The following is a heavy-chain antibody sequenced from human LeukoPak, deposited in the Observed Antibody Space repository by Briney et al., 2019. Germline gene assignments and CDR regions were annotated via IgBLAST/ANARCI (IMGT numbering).Heavy chain of an antibody. Sequence: PGRPLRLSCAASGFTFDDYAMHWVRQAPGKGLEWVSGINWNSGSVGYADSVKGRFIISRDNAKNSLYLHMNSLRAEDTALYYCAKANLYDNSGYYFHSWGQGTLVTVSS. J-gene: IGHJ4*02. CDR3: AKANLYDNSGYYFHS. D-gene: IGHD3-22*01. CDR2: INWNSGSV. CDR1: GFTFDDYA. V-gene: IGHV3-9*01.